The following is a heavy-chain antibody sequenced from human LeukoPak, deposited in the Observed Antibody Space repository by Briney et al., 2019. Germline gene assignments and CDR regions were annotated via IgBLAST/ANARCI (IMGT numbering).Heavy chain of an antibody. CDR1: GFTFSNYW. CDR3: ARVSDPWLQLT. D-gene: IGHD5-24*01. CDR2: IKQDGSEK. V-gene: IGHV3-7*05. Sequence: GGSLRLSCAASGFTFSNYWMIWVRQAPGKGLEWVGNIKQDGSEKRYADSVRGRFSISRDNAQTSLYLQMNSLRAEDTAVYYCARVSDPWLQLTWGQGTLVTVSS. J-gene: IGHJ5*02.